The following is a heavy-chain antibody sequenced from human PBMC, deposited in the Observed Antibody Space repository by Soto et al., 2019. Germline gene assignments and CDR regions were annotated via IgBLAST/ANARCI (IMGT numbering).Heavy chain of an antibody. Sequence: QVQLQESGPGLVKPSETLSLTCTVSGGSISNFYWSWIRQTPGKGLEWIGYNSYTGRPNYNPSLRSRVTISVDTSKNQVSLKLSSATAADTAVYFCARGGPYRSLLIRDRFDPWGQGTLVTVSS. D-gene: IGHD6-13*01. CDR2: NSYTGRP. CDR1: GGSISNFY. V-gene: IGHV4-59*01. J-gene: IGHJ5*02. CDR3: ARGGPYRSLLIRDRFDP.